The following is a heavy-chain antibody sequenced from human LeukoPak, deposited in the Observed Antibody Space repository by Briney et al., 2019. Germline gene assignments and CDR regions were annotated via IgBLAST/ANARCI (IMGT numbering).Heavy chain of an antibody. CDR2: INHSGST. D-gene: IGHD3-10*01. CDR3: ARHYGP. V-gene: IGHV4-39*01. J-gene: IGHJ5*02. Sequence: LSLTCTVSGGSLSSSSYYWGSARPPPGTGLEWVGGINHSGSTNYNPSLKSRVTISVDTSKNQFSLKLSSVTAADAAVYYCARHYGPWGQGTLVTVSS. CDR1: GGSLSSSSYY.